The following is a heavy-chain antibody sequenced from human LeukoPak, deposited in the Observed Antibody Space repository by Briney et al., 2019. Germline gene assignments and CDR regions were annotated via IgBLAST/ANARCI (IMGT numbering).Heavy chain of an antibody. CDR2: IWYDGSNK. D-gene: IGHD3-22*01. V-gene: IGHV3-33*06. CDR3: AKGVLYDSSGLDAFDI. CDR1: GFTFSHYA. Sequence: SLRLSCASSGFTFSHYAMHWVRQAPAKGLDWVAVIWYDGSNKYYGDSVKGPFTNSRDNSKNPLYMQMNSLRAEDTAVYYCAKGVLYDSSGLDAFDIWDQGTMVTVSS. J-gene: IGHJ3*02.